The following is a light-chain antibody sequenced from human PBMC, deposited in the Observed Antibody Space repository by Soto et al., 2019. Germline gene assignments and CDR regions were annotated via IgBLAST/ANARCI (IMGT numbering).Light chain of an antibody. V-gene: IGLV1-51*01. J-gene: IGLJ1*01. Sequence: QSVLTQPPSVSAAPGQKVTISCSGSSSNIGGNSVSWYQQLPGTAPKLLIFDDNKRPSGIPDRFSGSKSGTSATLGITGFQTGDEADYYCGSWDSSLSAYVFGTGTKV. CDR2: DDN. CDR1: SSNIGGNS. CDR3: GSWDSSLSAYV.